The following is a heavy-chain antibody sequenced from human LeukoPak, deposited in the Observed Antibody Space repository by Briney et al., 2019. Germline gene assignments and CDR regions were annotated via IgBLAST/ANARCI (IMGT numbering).Heavy chain of an antibody. Sequence: GGSLRLSCAASGFTFSDAWMSWVRQAPGKGLEWVGHIKSKTDGGTTDYAAPVKGRFTISRDDSKNTLYLHLNSLKTEDTAVYYCTTDGPEYWFGARDTYWGQGTLVTVSS. D-gene: IGHD3-10*01. J-gene: IGHJ4*02. CDR3: TTDGPEYWFGARDTY. CDR1: GFTFSDAW. V-gene: IGHV3-15*01. CDR2: IKSKTDGGTT.